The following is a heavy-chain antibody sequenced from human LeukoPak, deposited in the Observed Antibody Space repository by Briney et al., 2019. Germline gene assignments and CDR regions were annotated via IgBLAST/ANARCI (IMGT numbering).Heavy chain of an antibody. CDR3: ERDRAEFIAVAGTVDY. J-gene: IGHJ4*02. Sequence: GGSLRLSCAASGFTFTSYSMNWVRQAPGKGLEWVSSISSSSSYIYYADSVKGRFTISRDNAKNSLYMQMNSLRAEDTAVYYCERDRAEFIAVAGTVDYWGQGTLVTVSS. CDR1: GFTFTSYS. V-gene: IGHV3-21*01. D-gene: IGHD6-19*01. CDR2: ISSSSSYI.